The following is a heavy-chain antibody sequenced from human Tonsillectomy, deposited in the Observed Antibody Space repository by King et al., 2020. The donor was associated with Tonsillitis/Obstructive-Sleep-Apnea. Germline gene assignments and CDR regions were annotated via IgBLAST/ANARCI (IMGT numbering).Heavy chain of an antibody. CDR1: GFTFSSYA. CDR2: ISYDESDA. J-gene: IGHJ6*03. D-gene: IGHD2-15*01. V-gene: IGHV3-30*04. Sequence: VQLVESGGGVVQPGRSLRLSCAASGFTFSSYAIHWVRQAPGKGLEWVAVISYDESDASYADSVKGRFTISRDNSKNTLYLQMNSLRPEDTAVYYCASQTERRYCSGGSCYLDVWGKGTTVTVSS. CDR3: ASQTERRYCSGGSCYLDV.